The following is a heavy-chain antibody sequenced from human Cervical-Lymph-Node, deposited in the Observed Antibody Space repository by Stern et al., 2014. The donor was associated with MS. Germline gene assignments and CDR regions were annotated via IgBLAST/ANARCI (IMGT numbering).Heavy chain of an antibody. D-gene: IGHD2-8*01. Sequence: QVQLVQSGTEVKKPGSSVKVSCKASGGTLNTSAINWVRQAPGQGLEWMGGIIPIFGATNYAQKFQARLTITADESTTTAYMELNSLRSEDTAMYYCAKVRCPNGVCYPRLDYWGQGILVTVSS. CDR3: AKVRCPNGVCYPRLDY. CDR1: GGTLNTSA. J-gene: IGHJ4*02. V-gene: IGHV1-69*01. CDR2: IIPIFGAT.